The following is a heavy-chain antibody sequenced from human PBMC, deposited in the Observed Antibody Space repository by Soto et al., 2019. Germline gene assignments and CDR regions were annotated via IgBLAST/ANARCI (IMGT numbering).Heavy chain of an antibody. Sequence: SGTLSLTCTVSGGSISSYYWSWIRQPPVKGLEWIGYIYYSGSTNYNPSLKSRVTISVDTSKNQFSLKLSSVTAADTAVYYCARDRTNGNYPGWFDPWGQGTLVTVSS. CDR3: ARDRTNGNYPGWFDP. D-gene: IGHD1-7*01. CDR2: IYYSGST. CDR1: GGSISSYY. J-gene: IGHJ5*02. V-gene: IGHV4-59*01.